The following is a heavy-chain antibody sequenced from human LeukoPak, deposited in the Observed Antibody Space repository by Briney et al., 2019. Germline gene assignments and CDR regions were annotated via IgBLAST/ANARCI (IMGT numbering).Heavy chain of an antibody. CDR2: IYYSGTT. V-gene: IGHV4-39*01. CDR3: AKHYMGSSYNHGLDC. D-gene: IGHD3-10*01. J-gene: IGHJ4*02. Sequence: ETLSLTCTVSGGSISSVNYYWGWIRQPPGQGLEWIGSIYYSGTTYYNPSLKSRVTISVDTSKNQFSLKLSSVTAADTALYYCAKHYMGSSYNHGLDCWGQGTLVTVSS. CDR1: GGSISSVNYY.